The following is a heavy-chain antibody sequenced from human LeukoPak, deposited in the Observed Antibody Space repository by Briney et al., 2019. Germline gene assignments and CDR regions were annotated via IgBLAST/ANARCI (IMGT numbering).Heavy chain of an antibody. J-gene: IGHJ4*02. CDR1: GYTFTGYY. D-gene: IGHD5-18*01. Sequence: AAVKVSCKASGYTFTGYYMHWVRQAPGQGLEWVGWINPNSGGTNYAQKFQGRVTMTRDTSISTAYMELSRLRSDDTAVYYCARGLLDTAMVIWFWGQGTLVTVSS. V-gene: IGHV1-2*02. CDR3: ARGLLDTAMVIWF. CDR2: INPNSGGT.